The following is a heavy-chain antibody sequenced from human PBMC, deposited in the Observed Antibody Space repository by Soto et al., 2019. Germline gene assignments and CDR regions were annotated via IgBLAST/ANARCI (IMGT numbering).Heavy chain of an antibody. D-gene: IGHD6-13*01. V-gene: IGHV3-13*01. Sequence: GSLRLSCAASGFTFSSYDMHWVRQATGKGLEWVSAIGTAGDTYYPGSVKGRFTISRENAKNSLYLQMNSLRAEDTAVYYCARMGIRKSFDYWGQGTLVTVSS. CDR3: ARMGIRKSFDY. J-gene: IGHJ4*02. CDR2: IGTAGDT. CDR1: GFTFSSYD.